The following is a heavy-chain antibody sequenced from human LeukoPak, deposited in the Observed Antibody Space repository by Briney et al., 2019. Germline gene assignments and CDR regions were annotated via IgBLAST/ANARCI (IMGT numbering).Heavy chain of an antibody. CDR2: ISAYNGNT. D-gene: IGHD7-27*01. CDR1: GYTFTSYG. J-gene: IGHJ3*02. V-gene: IGHV1-18*01. Sequence: GASVKVSCKASGYTFTSYGISWVRQAPGQGLEWMGWISAYNGNTNYAQKLQGRVTMTTDTSTSTAYMELRSLRSDDTAVYYCASREDKLTGDSQRPRNDAFDIWGQGTMVTVSS. CDR3: ASREDKLTGDSQRPRNDAFDI.